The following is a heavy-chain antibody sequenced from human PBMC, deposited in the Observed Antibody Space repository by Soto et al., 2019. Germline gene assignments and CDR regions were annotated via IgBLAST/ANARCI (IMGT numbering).Heavy chain of an antibody. J-gene: IGHJ4*02. D-gene: IGHD5-12*01. CDR3: ARRGDGYRLKYFDY. CDR1: GGSISSGDYY. CDR2: INHSGST. Sequence: SETLSLTCTVSGGSISSGDYYWSWIRQPPGKGLEWIGEINHSGSTNYNPSLKSRVTISVDTSKNQFSLKLSSVTAADTAVYYCARRGDGYRLKYFDYWGQGTQVTVSS. V-gene: IGHV4-39*07.